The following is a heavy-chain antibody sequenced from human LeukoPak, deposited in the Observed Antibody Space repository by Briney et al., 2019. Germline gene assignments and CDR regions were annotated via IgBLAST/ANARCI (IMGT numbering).Heavy chain of an antibody. CDR3: ARELPFAYYYMDV. Sequence: GGSLRLSCVASGFTFRSYEMNWVRQAPGKGLEWVSYISSSGSTMYYADSAKGRFTISRDNAKNSLYLQMNSLRAEDTAVYYCARELPFAYYYMDVWGKGTTVTVSS. J-gene: IGHJ6*03. V-gene: IGHV3-48*03. CDR1: GFTFRSYE. D-gene: IGHD1-26*01. CDR2: ISSSGSTM.